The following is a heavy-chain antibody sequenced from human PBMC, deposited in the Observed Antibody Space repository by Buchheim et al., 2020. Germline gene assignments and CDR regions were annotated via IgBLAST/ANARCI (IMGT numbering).Heavy chain of an antibody. V-gene: IGHV3-7*01. CDR1: GFTFSSYW. Sequence: EVQLVESGGGLVQPGGSLRLSCAAPGFTFSSYWMSWVRQAPGKGLEWVANIKQDGSEKYYVDSVKGRFTISRDNAKNSLYLQMNSLRAEDTAVYYCARDQRYYYYYGMDVWGQGTT. J-gene: IGHJ6*02. CDR3: ARDQRYYYYYGMDV. CDR2: IKQDGSEK.